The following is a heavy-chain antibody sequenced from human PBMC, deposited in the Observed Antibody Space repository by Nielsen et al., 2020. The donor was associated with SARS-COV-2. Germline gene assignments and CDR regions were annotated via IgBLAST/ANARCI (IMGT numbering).Heavy chain of an antibody. CDR2: ISWNSGSI. V-gene: IGHV3-9*01. Sequence: GGSLRLSCAASGFTFDDYAMHWVRQAPGKGLEWVSGISWNSGSIGYADSVKGRFTISRDNAKNSLYLQMNSLRAEGTALYYCAKVAGYCSGGSCYGDDSVDYWGQGTLVTVSS. J-gene: IGHJ4*02. CDR1: GFTFDDYA. D-gene: IGHD2-15*01. CDR3: AKVAGYCSGGSCYGDDSVDY.